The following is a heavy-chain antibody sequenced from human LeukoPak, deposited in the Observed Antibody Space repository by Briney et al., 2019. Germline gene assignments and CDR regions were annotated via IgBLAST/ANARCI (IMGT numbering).Heavy chain of an antibody. CDR1: GLTFSSYA. Sequence: GGSLRLSCAASGLTFSSYAMPWVRQAPGKGLEWVAVISYDGSNKYYADSVRGRFTISRDNSKNTLYLQMNSLRAEDTAVYYCARVHRFLEWYYYGMDVWGQGTTVTVSS. J-gene: IGHJ6*02. CDR3: ARVHRFLEWYYYGMDV. D-gene: IGHD3-3*01. CDR2: ISYDGSNK. V-gene: IGHV3-30-3*01.